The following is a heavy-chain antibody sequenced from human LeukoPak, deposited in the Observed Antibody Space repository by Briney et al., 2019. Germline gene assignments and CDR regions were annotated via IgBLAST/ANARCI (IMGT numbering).Heavy chain of an antibody. D-gene: IGHD1-26*01. CDR3: ARESHGTGDQ. CDR1: GFSFRDYY. J-gene: IGHJ4*02. V-gene: IGHV3-11*05. Sequence: GGSLRLSCAASGFSFRDYYMSWIRQAPGKGLEWVSYISTDSVYTNYADPVKGRFTISRDNAKNSLYLQMNGLRAEDTAVYYCARESHGTGDQWGQGTLVTVSS. CDR2: ISTDSVYT.